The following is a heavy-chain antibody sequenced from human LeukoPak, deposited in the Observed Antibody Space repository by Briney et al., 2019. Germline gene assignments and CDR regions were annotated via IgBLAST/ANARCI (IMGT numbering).Heavy chain of an antibody. CDR2: IYYSGST. D-gene: IGHD2-2*01. Sequence: PSETPSLTCTVSGGSISSSSYYWGWIRQPPGKGLEWIGSIYYSGSTYYNPSLKSRVTISVDTSKNQFSLKLSSVTAADTAVYYCARDRYCSSTSCYPFDYWGQGTLVTVSS. J-gene: IGHJ4*02. V-gene: IGHV4-39*01. CDR3: ARDRYCSSTSCYPFDY. CDR1: GGSISSSSYY.